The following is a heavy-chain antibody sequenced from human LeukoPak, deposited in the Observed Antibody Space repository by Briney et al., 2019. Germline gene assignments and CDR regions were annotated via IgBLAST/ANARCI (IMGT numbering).Heavy chain of an antibody. Sequence: RGSLRLSCAASGFTVSSNYMSWVRQAPGKGLEWVSVIYSGGSTYYADSVKGRFTISRDNSKNTLYLQMNSLRAEDTAVYYCARRSSGSPYYYYYGMDVWGQGTTVTVSS. CDR2: IYSGGST. CDR3: ARRSSGSPYYYYYGMDV. D-gene: IGHD3-10*01. CDR1: GFTVSSNY. J-gene: IGHJ6*02. V-gene: IGHV3-66*01.